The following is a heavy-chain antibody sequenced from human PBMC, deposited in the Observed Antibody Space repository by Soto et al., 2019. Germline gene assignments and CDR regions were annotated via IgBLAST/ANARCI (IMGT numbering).Heavy chain of an antibody. D-gene: IGHD3-10*01. V-gene: IGHV4-31*03. CDR1: GDSISSSSSVNY. Sequence: PSETLSLTCTVSGDSISSSSSVNYWGWIRQPPGKGLEWIGYIYYSGSTYYNPSLKSRVTISVDTSKNQFSLKLSSVTAADTAVYYCASRSHFGSGTRWGAVELAFDIWGQGTMVTVSS. CDR2: IYYSGST. CDR3: ASRSHFGSGTRWGAVELAFDI. J-gene: IGHJ3*02.